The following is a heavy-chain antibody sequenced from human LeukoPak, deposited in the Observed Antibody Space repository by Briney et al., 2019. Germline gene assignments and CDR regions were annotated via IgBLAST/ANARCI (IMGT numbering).Heavy chain of an antibody. D-gene: IGHD3-9*01. J-gene: IGHJ4*02. Sequence: GGSLRLSCAASGFTFSSYEMNWVRQAPGKGLEWVSYISSSGSTIYYADSVKGRFTISRDNAKNSLYLKMNSLRAEDTAVYYCARGFERRYSDWLPPPNLFDYWGQGTLVTVSS. V-gene: IGHV3-48*03. CDR1: GFTFSSYE. CDR2: ISSSGSTI. CDR3: ARGFERRYSDWLPPPNLFDY.